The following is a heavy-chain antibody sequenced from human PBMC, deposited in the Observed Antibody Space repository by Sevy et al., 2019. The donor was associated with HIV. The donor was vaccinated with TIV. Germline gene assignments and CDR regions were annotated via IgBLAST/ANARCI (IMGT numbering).Heavy chain of an antibody. V-gene: IGHV3-21*01. CDR2: ISSSSTYI. CDR1: GSTFSSST. Sequence: GGSLRLSCAASGSTFSSSTMNWVRQAPGKGLEWVSSISSSSTYIYYADSLKGRFPISRDNAKNSLYLQMNSLRAEDTAVYYCAKEGGSYYYYYGMDVWGLGTTVTVSS. D-gene: IGHD3-16*01. J-gene: IGHJ6*02. CDR3: AKEGGSYYYYYGMDV.